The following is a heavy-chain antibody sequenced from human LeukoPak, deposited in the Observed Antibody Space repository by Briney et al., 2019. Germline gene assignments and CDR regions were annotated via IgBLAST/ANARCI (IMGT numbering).Heavy chain of an antibody. Sequence: PSETLSLTCTVSGGSISSYYWSWIRQPPGKGLEWIGYIYCSGSTNYNPSLKSRVTISVDTSKNQFSLKLSSVTAADTAVYYCARRVTFGPYGDYDVWGQGTLVTVSS. CDR3: ARRVTFGPYGDYDV. CDR2: IYCSGST. D-gene: IGHD4-17*01. J-gene: IGHJ4*02. V-gene: IGHV4-59*08. CDR1: GGSISSYY.